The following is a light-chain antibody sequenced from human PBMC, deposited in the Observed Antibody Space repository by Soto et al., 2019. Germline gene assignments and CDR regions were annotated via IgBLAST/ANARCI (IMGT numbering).Light chain of an antibody. V-gene: IGKV1-12*01. CDR2: TGS. Sequence: VTKSPWTLSASVGDTVSVTCRASQSVSGWLAWYQQKPGEAPKLLIFTGSLLHSGVPPRFSGSGSGTDFTLTISSLQPEDFATYYCQQTLSFPPPFG. CDR3: QQTLSFPPP. CDR1: QSVSGW. J-gene: IGKJ1*01.